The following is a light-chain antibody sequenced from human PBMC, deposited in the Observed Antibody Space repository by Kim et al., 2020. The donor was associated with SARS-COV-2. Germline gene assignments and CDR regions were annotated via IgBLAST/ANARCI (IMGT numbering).Light chain of an antibody. CDR2: NNN. CDR3: ASWDDTLSGWV. CDR1: SSNIGSNY. Sequence: GQRVTISCSGSSSNIGSNYVNWYQQVPGTAPKVLIYNNNQRPSGVPDRFSASKSGTSASQAISGLQSEDEADYYCASWDDTLSGWVFGGGTQLTVL. V-gene: IGLV1-47*01. J-gene: IGLJ3*02.